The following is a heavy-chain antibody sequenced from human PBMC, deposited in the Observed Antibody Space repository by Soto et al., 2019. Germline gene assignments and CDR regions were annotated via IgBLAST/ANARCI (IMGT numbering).Heavy chain of an antibody. CDR1: GGSTNSRSDY. CDR3: ARQPRGPGYGVRGLYLDH. V-gene: IGHV4-39*01. D-gene: IGHD3-3*01. Sequence: PSETLSLTCTVSGGSTNSRSDYWGWIRQPPGKGLEWIGSVYYSGSTHDNPSLQSRVTISVDTSRNQFSLNLISVTAADTAVYFCARQPRGPGYGVRGLYLDHWGQGTLVT. J-gene: IGHJ4*02. CDR2: VYYSGST.